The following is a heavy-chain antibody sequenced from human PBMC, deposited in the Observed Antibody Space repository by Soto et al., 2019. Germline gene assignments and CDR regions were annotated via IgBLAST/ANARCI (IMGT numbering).Heavy chain of an antibody. CDR2: ISGSSSST. J-gene: IGHJ4*02. CDR1: GFTFNNYA. CDR3: AKEGTTVTTNIDY. D-gene: IGHD4-17*01. V-gene: IGHV3-23*01. Sequence: EVQLLESGGGLVQPGGSLRLSCAAAGFTFNNYAMLWVRQAPGKRLEWVSVISGSSSSTYYADSVKGRFTISRDNSMNTLYLQMNSLRAEDTAVYYCAKEGTTVTTNIDYWGQGTLVTVSS.